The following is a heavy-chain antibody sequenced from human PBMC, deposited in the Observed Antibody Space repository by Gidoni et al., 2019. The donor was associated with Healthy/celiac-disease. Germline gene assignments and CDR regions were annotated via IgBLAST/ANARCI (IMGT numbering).Heavy chain of an antibody. D-gene: IGHD3-10*01. CDR3: ARDGGGSGSGSLYFDY. CDR2: INPSGGRT. J-gene: IGHJ4*02. V-gene: IGHV1-46*01. Sequence: QVQLVQSGAEVKKPGASVKVSCKASGYTFTSYDMHWVLQAPGQGLEWMVIINPSGGRTSYAQKFQGRVTMTRDTSTSTVYMELSSLRSEDAAVYYCARDGGGSGSGSLYFDYWGQGTLVTVSS. CDR1: GYTFTSYD.